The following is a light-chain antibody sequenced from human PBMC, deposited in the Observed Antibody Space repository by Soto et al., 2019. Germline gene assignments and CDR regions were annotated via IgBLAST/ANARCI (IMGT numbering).Light chain of an antibody. V-gene: IGLV1-40*01. CDR2: GNS. J-gene: IGLJ2*01. CDR1: SSNIGAGYD. CDR3: QSYDSSLSGWVV. Sequence: QLVLTQPPSVSGAPGQRVTISCTGRSSNIGAGYDVHWYQQLPGTAPKLLIYGNSNRPSGVPDRFSGSKSGTSASLAITGLQAEDEADYYCQSYDSSLSGWVVFGGGTKLTVL.